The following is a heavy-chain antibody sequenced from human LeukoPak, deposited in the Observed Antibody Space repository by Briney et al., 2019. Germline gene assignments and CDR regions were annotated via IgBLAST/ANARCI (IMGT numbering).Heavy chain of an antibody. V-gene: IGHV4-59*08. Sequence: SETLSLTCTVSGGSISSYYWSWIRQPPGKGLEWIGYIYYSGSTNYNPSLKSRVTISVDTSKNQFSLKLSSVTAADTAVYYCASFTMSYFDYWGQGTLVTVSS. D-gene: IGHD3-22*01. CDR1: GGSISSYY. J-gene: IGHJ4*02. CDR3: ASFTMSYFDY. CDR2: IYYSGST.